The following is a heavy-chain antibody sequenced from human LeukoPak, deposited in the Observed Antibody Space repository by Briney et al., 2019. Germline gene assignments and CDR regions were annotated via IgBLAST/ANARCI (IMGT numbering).Heavy chain of an antibody. J-gene: IGHJ4*02. V-gene: IGHV1-18*01. Sequence: ASVKVSCKASGYTFTSYGISWVRQAPGQGLEWMGWISAYNGNTNYAQKLQGRVTMTTDTSTSTAYMELRSLRSDDTAVYYCARDLRHAWITSAEAGRFDYWGQGTLVTVSS. CDR3: ARDLRHAWITSAEAGRFDY. CDR1: GYTFTSYG. CDR2: ISAYNGNT. D-gene: IGHD6-19*01.